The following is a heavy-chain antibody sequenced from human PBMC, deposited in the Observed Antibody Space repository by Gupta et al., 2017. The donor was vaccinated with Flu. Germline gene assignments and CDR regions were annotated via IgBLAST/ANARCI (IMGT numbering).Heavy chain of an antibody. Sequence: EVQLVESGGGLVQPGGSLRLSCAASGFTFSSYWMSWVRQAPGKGLEWVANIKQDGSEKYYVDSVKGRFTISRDNAKNSLYLQMNSLRAEDTAVYYCARDGGVTIFGVVIDYFDYWGQGTLVTVSS. CDR1: GFTFSSYW. V-gene: IGHV3-7*01. CDR2: IKQDGSEK. CDR3: ARDGGVTIFGVVIDYFDY. J-gene: IGHJ4*02. D-gene: IGHD3-3*01.